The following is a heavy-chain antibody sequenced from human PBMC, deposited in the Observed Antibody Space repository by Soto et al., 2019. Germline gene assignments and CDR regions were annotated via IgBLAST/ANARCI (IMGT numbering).Heavy chain of an antibody. Sequence: QITLKESGPTLVKPTQTLTLTCTFSGFSLSTSGVGVGWIRQPPGKALEWLALIYWDDDKRYSPSVKSRLTITKGTSKSQVVLTMTNMDPVDTATYYCAHRGSGYAWDYWGQGTLVTVSS. CDR3: AHRGSGYAWDY. CDR2: IYWDDDK. D-gene: IGHD5-12*01. CDR1: GFSLSTSGVG. V-gene: IGHV2-5*02. J-gene: IGHJ4*02.